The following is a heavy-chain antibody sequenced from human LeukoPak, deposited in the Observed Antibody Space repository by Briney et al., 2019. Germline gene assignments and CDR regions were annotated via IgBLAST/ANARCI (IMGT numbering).Heavy chain of an antibody. CDR2: INPNSGGT. V-gene: IGHV1-2*06. D-gene: IGHD2-2*03. J-gene: IGHJ5*02. Sequence: ASVKVSCKASGYTFTGYYMHWVRQAPGQGLEWMGRINPNSGGTNYAQKFQGRVTMTRDTSISTAYMELSRLRSDDTAVYYCARPAGYCSSTSCYEGREFDPWGQGTLVTVSS. CDR1: GYTFTGYY. CDR3: ARPAGYCSSTSCYEGREFDP.